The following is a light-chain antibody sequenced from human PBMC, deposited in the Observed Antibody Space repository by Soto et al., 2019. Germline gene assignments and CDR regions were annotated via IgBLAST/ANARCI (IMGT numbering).Light chain of an antibody. CDR3: SSYATSGTKVI. CDR1: NSDVGADPY. J-gene: IGLJ2*01. Sequence: QSALTQPASVSGSPGQSITISCTGTNSDVGADPYVSWYQQHPGNDPKLLIYEVADRPSVVSDRFSGSKSGNTASLTISALQAEDEAVYYCSSYATSGTKVIFGGGTKLTVL. CDR2: EVA. V-gene: IGLV2-14*03.